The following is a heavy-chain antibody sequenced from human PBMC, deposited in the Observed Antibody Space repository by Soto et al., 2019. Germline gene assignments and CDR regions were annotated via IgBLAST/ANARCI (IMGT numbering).Heavy chain of an antibody. V-gene: IGHV4-59*08. CDR3: AAGSYGDYAFDY. CDR1: GGSVSSDY. CDR2: THNSGNT. J-gene: IGHJ4*02. D-gene: IGHD4-17*01. Sequence: SETLSLTCTVSGGSVSSDYWSWIRQPPGKGLEWIGYTHNSGNTDYNPSLKSRVTISLDASRNEFSLSLSSVTAADTAVYYCAAGSYGDYAFDYWGQGTLVTVSS.